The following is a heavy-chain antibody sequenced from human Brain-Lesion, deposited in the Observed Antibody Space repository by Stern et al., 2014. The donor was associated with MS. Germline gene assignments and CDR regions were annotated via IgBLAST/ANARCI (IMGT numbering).Heavy chain of an antibody. D-gene: IGHD1-14*01. CDR3: ARDITGSSAYFAY. V-gene: IGHV3-9*01. CDR2: ISWNSGTI. J-gene: IGHJ4*02. CDR1: GFTFDDYA. Sequence: VQLVESGGDLVQPGRSLRLSCAAFGFTFDDYAMHWVRQAPGKGLEWVAGISWNSGTIGYADSVEGRFTTSRDNAYSSLYLQMNSLRPEDTALYYCARDITGSSAYFAYWGQGTLVTVSS.